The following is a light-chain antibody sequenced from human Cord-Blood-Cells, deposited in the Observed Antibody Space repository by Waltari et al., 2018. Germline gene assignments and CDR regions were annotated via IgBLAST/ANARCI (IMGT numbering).Light chain of an antibody. J-gene: IGLJ2*01. V-gene: IGLV2-23*01. CDR1: SSDVGSYNL. CDR2: EGS. CDR3: CSYAGSVV. Sequence: QSALTQPAHVSGSPGQSITISCTGTSSDVGSYNLVSWYQQHPGKAPKLMIYEGSKRPSGVSNRFSCSKSGNTASLTISGLQAEDEAYYYCCSYAGSVVFGGGTKLTVL.